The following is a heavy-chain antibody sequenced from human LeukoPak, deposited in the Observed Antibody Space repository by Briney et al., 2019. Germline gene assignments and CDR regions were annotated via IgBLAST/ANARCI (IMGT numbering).Heavy chain of an antibody. CDR1: GGTFGTYA. CDR3: VRDRGGSYSGNWIDP. V-gene: IGHV1-69*05. CDR2: IIPIFGSA. Sequence: SVKVSCKASGGTFGTYAISWVRQAPGQGLEWMGEIIPIFGSANYAQRFQGRVTITTDESTSTAYMELSSLRSEDTAVYYYVRDRGGSYSGNWIDPWGQGTLVTVSS. J-gene: IGHJ5*02. D-gene: IGHD1-26*01.